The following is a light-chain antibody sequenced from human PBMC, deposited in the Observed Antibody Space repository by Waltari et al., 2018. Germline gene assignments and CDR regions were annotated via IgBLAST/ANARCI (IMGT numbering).Light chain of an antibody. CDR1: QSISSW. CDR2: KAS. J-gene: IGKJ2*01. CDR3: QQYNSYLMYT. Sequence: CRASQSISSWLAWYQQKPGKAPKLLIYKASSLESGVPSRYSGSVSGTEFTLTISSLQPDDFATYYCQQYNSYLMYTFGQGTKLEIK. V-gene: IGKV1-5*03.